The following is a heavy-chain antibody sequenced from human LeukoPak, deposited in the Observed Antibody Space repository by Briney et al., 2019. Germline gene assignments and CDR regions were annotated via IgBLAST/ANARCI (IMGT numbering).Heavy chain of an antibody. CDR2: IYYSGST. V-gene: IGHV4-59*01. Sequence: SETLSLTCTVSGGSISSYYWSWIRQPPGKGLEWIGYIYYSGSTNYNPSLKSRVTISVDTSKNQFSLKLSSVTAADTAVYYCARESCSGGSCYSDHWGQGTLVTVSS. D-gene: IGHD2-15*01. CDR1: GGSISSYY. CDR3: ARESCSGGSCYSDH. J-gene: IGHJ4*02.